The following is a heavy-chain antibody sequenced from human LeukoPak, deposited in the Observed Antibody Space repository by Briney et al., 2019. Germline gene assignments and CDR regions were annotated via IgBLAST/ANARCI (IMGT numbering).Heavy chain of an antibody. D-gene: IGHD3-22*01. CDR3: AKDLEGYYDSSGYYGIDQGLDY. V-gene: IGHV3-23*01. Sequence: GGSLRLSCAASGFTFSSYAMSWVRQAPGKGLEWVSAISGSGGSTYYADSVKGRFTISRDNSKNTLYLQMNSLRAEDTAVYYCAKDLEGYYDSSGYYGIDQGLDYWGQGTLVTVSS. CDR1: GFTFSSYA. CDR2: ISGSGGST. J-gene: IGHJ4*02.